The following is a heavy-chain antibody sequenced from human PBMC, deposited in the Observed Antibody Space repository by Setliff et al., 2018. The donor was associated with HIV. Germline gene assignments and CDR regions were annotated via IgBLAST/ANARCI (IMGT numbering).Heavy chain of an antibody. CDR2: IIPILGTQ. D-gene: IGHD2-15*01. V-gene: IGHV1-69*10. CDR1: GTTFSTYV. Sequence: ASVKVSCKASGTTFSTYVISWVRQAPGQGLEWMGGIIPILGTQKYAQKFQGRVTLTADMSTSTAYMELNSLRSEDTAVYYCARDHQTLLWFDYWGQGTLVTVSS. CDR3: ARDHQTLLWFDY. J-gene: IGHJ4*02.